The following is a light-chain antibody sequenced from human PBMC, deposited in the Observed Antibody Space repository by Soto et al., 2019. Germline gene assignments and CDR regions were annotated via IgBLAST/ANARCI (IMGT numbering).Light chain of an antibody. CDR2: RVS. Sequence: DIVLTQTPLSSPVTLGQPASISCKSSQSLLHSDGNTYLSWLQQRPGQPPRLLIYRVSSRFSGVPDRFSGSGAGTDFTLKISRVEAEDVWVYYCMQATQFPPYTFGQGTKLEIK. J-gene: IGKJ2*01. CDR1: QSLLHSDGNTY. V-gene: IGKV2-24*01. CDR3: MQATQFPPYT.